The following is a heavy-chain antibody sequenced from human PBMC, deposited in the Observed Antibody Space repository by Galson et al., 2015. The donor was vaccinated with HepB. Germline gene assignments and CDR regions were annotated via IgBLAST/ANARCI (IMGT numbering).Heavy chain of an antibody. V-gene: IGHV3-49*03. D-gene: IGHD3-10*01. CDR3: TRGAGGGCSFYGSGSGCFDY. CDR1: GFTFGDYA. CDR2: IRSKAYGGTT. J-gene: IGHJ4*02. Sequence: SLRLSCAASGFTFGDYAMSWFRQAPGKGLEWVGFIRSKAYGGTTEYAASVKGRFTISRDDSKSIAYLQMNSLKTEDTAVYYCTRGAGGGCSFYGSGSGCFDYWGQGTLVTVSS.